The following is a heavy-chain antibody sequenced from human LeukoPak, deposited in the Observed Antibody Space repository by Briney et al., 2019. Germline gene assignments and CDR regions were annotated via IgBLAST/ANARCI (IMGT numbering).Heavy chain of an antibody. V-gene: IGHV3-30-3*01. D-gene: IGHD3-22*01. J-gene: IGHJ4*02. Sequence: GGSLRLSCAASGFTFSSYAMHWVRQAPGKGLEWVAVISYDGSNKYYADSVKGRFTISRDNSKNTLYLQMNSLRAEDTAVYYCARDLTAGITMIAYYFDYWGQGTLVTASS. CDR1: GFTFSSYA. CDR2: ISYDGSNK. CDR3: ARDLTAGITMIAYYFDY.